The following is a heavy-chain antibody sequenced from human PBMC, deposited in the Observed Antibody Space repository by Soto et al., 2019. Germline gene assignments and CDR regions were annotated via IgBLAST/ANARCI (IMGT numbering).Heavy chain of an antibody. CDR2: IWYDGSNK. D-gene: IGHD3-16*02. V-gene: IGHV3-33*01. CDR1: GFTFSSYG. CDR3: ARDQRKSVYIWGSYRPEFAFDI. J-gene: IGHJ3*02. Sequence: QVQLVESGGGVVQPGRSLRLSCAASGFTFSSYGMHWVRQAPGKGLEWVAVIWYDGSNKYYADSVKGRFTISRDNSKNTLYLQMNSLRAEDTAVYYCARDQRKSVYIWGSYRPEFAFDIWGQGTMVTVSS.